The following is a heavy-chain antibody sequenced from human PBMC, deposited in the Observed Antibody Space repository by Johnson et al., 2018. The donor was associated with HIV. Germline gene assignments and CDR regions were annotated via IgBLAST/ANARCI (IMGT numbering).Heavy chain of an antibody. V-gene: IGHV3-7*01. D-gene: IGHD3-22*01. CDR3: ARPRVSSGRHGAFDI. Sequence: VQLVESGGGLVQPGGSLRLSCAASGFTVSRNYMNWVRQAPGKGLEWVANIKQDGSEKYYVASVKGRFTISRDNAKNSLYLQMNSLRAEDTAVYYCARPRVSSGRHGAFDIWGQGTLVTVSS. J-gene: IGHJ3*02. CDR1: GFTVSRNY. CDR2: IKQDGSEK.